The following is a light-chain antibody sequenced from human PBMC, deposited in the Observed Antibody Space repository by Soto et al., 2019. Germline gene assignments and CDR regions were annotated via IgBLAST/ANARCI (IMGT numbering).Light chain of an antibody. V-gene: IGKV3D-7*01. Sequence: EILMTHSPATLSLSPGERATLSCRASQSISSSYFSWYQQKPGQAPRLLIFGASTRATGIPARFSGSGSGTDFTLTVSSLQPEDFAVYYCQQDYDLPFTFGGGTKVEL. CDR3: QQDYDLPFT. CDR2: GAS. CDR1: QSISSSY. J-gene: IGKJ4*01.